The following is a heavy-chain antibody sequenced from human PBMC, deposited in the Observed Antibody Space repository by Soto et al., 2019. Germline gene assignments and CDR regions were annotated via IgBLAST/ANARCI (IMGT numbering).Heavy chain of an antibody. V-gene: IGHV3-30*18. D-gene: IGHD2-8*01. CDR2: ISHEGGTQ. CDR3: AKEGSPMVSRWDDY. J-gene: IGHJ4*02. Sequence: QVQLAESGGGVVQPGGSLRLSCAASGFTFSDYGIDWIRQAPGKGLEWVAVISHEGGTQYYADSVRGRFTVSRDNSKNILDLQMDSLRPEDTAVYFCAKEGSPMVSRWDDYWGQGTLVTVSS. CDR1: GFTFSDYG.